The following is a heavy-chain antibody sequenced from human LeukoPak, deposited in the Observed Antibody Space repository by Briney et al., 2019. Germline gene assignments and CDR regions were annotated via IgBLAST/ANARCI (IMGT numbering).Heavy chain of an antibody. CDR3: AREPGYSGYASSYYYMDV. J-gene: IGHJ6*03. CDR2: IYHSGST. V-gene: IGHV4-38-2*02. D-gene: IGHD5-12*01. CDR1: GYSISSGYY. Sequence: PSETLSLTCTVSGYSISSGYYWGWIRQPPGKGLEWIGSIYHSGSTYYNPSLKSRVTISVDTSKNQFSLKLSSVTAADTAAYYCAREPGYSGYASSYYYMDVWGKGTTVTVSS.